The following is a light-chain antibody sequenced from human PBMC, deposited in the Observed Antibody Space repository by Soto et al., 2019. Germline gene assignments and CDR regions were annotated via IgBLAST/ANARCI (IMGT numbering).Light chain of an antibody. Sequence: EVLITQSPASLSVSPGDRATLSCRASQSLNGNLAWYQHKPGQAPRLLIYGASTRATGVPARISGSGSGTDFTLPISSLQPEDFATYYCQQLNSYPLTFGGGTKVDIK. CDR1: QSLNGN. J-gene: IGKJ4*01. CDR2: GAS. V-gene: IGKV3-15*01. CDR3: QQLNSYPLT.